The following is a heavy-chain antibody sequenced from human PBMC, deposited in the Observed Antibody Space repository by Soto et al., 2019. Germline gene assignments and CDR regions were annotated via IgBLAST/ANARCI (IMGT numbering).Heavy chain of an antibody. Sequence: PGGSLRLSCAASGFTFSSYAMSWVRQAPGKGLEWVSAISGSGGSTYYADSVKGRFTISRDNSKNTLYLQMNSLRAEDTAVYYCAKVGPQDNDAGATPFNTWGLDTLLPISS. V-gene: IGHV3-23*01. CDR3: AKVGPQDNDAGATPFNT. J-gene: IGHJ1*01. CDR1: GFTFSSYA. D-gene: IGHD2-15*01. CDR2: ISGSGGST.